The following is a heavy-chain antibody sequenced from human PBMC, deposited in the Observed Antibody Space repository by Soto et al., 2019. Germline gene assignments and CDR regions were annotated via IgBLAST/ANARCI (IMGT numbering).Heavy chain of an antibody. CDR1: GGSISSYY. CDR2: IYYSGST. Sequence: QVQLQESGPGLVKPSETLSLTCTVSGGSISSYYWSWIRQPPGKGLEWIGYIYYSGSTNYNPSLKGRVTISVDTSNNQFYLKLSSVTAADTAVYYCAGVCGGAFDIWVQGTMVTVSS. D-gene: IGHD2-21*01. CDR3: AGVCGGAFDI. J-gene: IGHJ3*02. V-gene: IGHV4-59*01.